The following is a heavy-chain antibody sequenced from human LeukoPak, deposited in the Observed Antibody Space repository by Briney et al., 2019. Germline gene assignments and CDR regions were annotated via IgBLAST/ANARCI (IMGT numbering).Heavy chain of an antibody. Sequence: PGGSLRLSCSASGFTFSSYAMHWVRQAPGKGLEYVSAISRKGGSTYYADSVKGRFTISRDNSKNTLYLQMSSLRAEDTAVYYCVKDQHSGYEPFEYWGQGTPVPVSS. CDR1: GFTFSSYA. J-gene: IGHJ4*02. CDR3: VKDQHSGYEPFEY. D-gene: IGHD5-12*01. CDR2: ISRKGGST. V-gene: IGHV3-64D*06.